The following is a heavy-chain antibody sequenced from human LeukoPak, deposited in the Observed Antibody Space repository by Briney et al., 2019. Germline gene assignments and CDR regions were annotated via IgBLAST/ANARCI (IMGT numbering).Heavy chain of an antibody. CDR1: GFTFSSYE. Sequence: GGSLRLSCAASGFTFSSYEINWVRQARGKGLEWVSYISSTGSTIYCADSVKGRFTISRDNDKNSLYLQMNSLRPGDTAVYYCARTGVPQEAFDIWGQGTLVTVSS. D-gene: IGHD1-14*01. V-gene: IGHV3-48*03. CDR3: ARTGVPQEAFDI. J-gene: IGHJ3*02. CDR2: ISSTGSTI.